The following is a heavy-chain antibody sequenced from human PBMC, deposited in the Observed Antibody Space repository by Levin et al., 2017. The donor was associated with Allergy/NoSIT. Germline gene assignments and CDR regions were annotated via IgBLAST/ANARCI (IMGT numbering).Heavy chain of an antibody. D-gene: IGHD6-13*01. Sequence: GESLKISCAASGFTFSSYAMSWVRQAPGKGLEWVSAISGSGGSTYYADSVKGRFTISRDNSKNTLYLQMNSLRAEDTAVYYCAKERDQQQSPYYFDYWGQGTLVTVSS. CDR2: ISGSGGST. CDR3: AKERDQQQSPYYFDY. CDR1: GFTFSSYA. J-gene: IGHJ4*02. V-gene: IGHV3-23*01.